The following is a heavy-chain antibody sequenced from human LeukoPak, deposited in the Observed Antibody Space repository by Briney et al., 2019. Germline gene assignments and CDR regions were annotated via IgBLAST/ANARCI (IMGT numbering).Heavy chain of an antibody. J-gene: IGHJ3*01. Sequence: SETLSLTCNVSGGSIGSYYWSWIRQSPGKGLEWIGYIYYSGSTNYNPSLRSRVTISVDTSKNQFSLKLSSVTAADTAVYYCARGTYNTSPPDLWGQGTMVTVSS. CDR3: ARGTYNTSPPDL. CDR2: IYYSGST. D-gene: IGHD1-14*01. V-gene: IGHV4-59*01. CDR1: GGSIGSYY.